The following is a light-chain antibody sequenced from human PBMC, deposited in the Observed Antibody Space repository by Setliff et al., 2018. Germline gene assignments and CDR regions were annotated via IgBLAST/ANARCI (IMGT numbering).Light chain of an antibody. V-gene: IGLV1-44*01. J-gene: IGLJ1*01. CDR3: SSYITSSTPPQV. CDR1: SSNIGVNV. Sequence: QSALSQPPSASGTPGQRVTISCSGSSSNIGVNVVNWYQHLPGTSPKLLIYNNYQRPSGVPDRFSGSKSGSSASLAISGLQSEDEADYYCSSYITSSTPPQVFGAGTKVTVL. CDR2: NNY.